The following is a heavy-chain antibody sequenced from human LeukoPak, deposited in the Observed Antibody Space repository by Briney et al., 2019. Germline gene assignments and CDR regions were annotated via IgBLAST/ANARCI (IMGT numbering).Heavy chain of an antibody. J-gene: IGHJ4*02. CDR2: ISGSGGST. CDR3: AKDSGYSGYDYYFDY. V-gene: IGHV3-23*01. CDR1: GFTFSSYA. D-gene: IGHD5-12*01. Sequence: GGSLRLPCAASGFTFSSYAMSWVRQAPGKGLEWVSAISGSGGSTYYADSVKGRFTISRDNSKNTLYMQMNSLRAEDTAVYYCAKDSGYSGYDYYFDYWGQGTLVTVSS.